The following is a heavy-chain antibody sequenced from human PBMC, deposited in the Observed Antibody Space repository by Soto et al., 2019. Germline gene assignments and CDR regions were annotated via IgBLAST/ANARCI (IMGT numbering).Heavy chain of an antibody. CDR1: GFTFDDYA. CDR2: ISIRGGDE. J-gene: IGHJ4*02. V-gene: IGHV3-30*03. CDR3: ARGTIVARQHLDY. Sequence: GSLRLSCAASGFTFDDYAMHWARQAPGKGLEWVTVISIRGGDEYYAESVRGRFTISRDDSKNTLYLQMDSLRVEDTAVYYCARGTIVARQHLDYWGQGTLVTVSS. D-gene: IGHD6-6*01.